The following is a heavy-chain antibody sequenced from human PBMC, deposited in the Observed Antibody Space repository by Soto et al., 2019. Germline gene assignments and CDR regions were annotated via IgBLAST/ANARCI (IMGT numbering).Heavy chain of an antibody. J-gene: IGHJ6*03. CDR3: ARDGLVSEAAPTYYYYYYMDV. D-gene: IGHD2-15*01. CDR1: GFTVSSNY. Sequence: GGSLRLSCAASGFTVSSNYMSWVRQAPGKGLEWVSVIYSGGSTYYADSVKGRFTISRDNSKNTLYLQMNSLRAEDTAVYYCARDGLVSEAAPTYYYYYYMDVWGKGTTVTVSS. V-gene: IGHV3-66*01. CDR2: IYSGGST.